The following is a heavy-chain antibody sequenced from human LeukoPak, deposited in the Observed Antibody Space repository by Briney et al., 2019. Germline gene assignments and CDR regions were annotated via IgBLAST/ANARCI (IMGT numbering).Heavy chain of an antibody. CDR2: ISSSGSTI. V-gene: IGHV3-11*04. J-gene: IGHJ6*03. D-gene: IGHD3-22*01. Sequence: PGGSLRLSCAASGFTFSDYYMSWIRQAPGKGLEWVSYISSSGSTIYYADSVKGRFTISRDNAKNSLYLQMNSLRAEDTAVYYCARSRRFRYDSSGQNYYYMDVWGKGTTVTVSS. CDR1: GFTFSDYY. CDR3: ARSRRFRYDSSGQNYYYMDV.